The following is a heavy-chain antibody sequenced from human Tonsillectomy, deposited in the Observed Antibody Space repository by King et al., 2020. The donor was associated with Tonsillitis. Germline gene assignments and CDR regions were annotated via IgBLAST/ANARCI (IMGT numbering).Heavy chain of an antibody. V-gene: IGHV4-4*07. CDR3: ARHNYNYIYPNYYYYMDV. D-gene: IGHD1-7*01. Sequence: VQLQESGPGLVKPSETLSLTCTVSGGSISSYYWSWIRQPAGKGLEWIGRIYSSGSTNYNPSLKSRVTMSVDTSKNQFSLKLSSVTAADTAVYYCARHNYNYIYPNYYYYMDVWGKGTTVTVSS. CDR1: GGSISSYY. CDR2: IYSSGST. J-gene: IGHJ6*03.